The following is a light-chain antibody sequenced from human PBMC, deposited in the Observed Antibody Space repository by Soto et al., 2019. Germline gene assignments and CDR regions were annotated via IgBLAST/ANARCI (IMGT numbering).Light chain of an antibody. CDR1: SSNIGAGYD. CDR2: GDT. V-gene: IGLV1-40*01. CDR3: QSYDSSLSGHVV. J-gene: IGLJ2*01. Sequence: QSVLTQPPSVSGAPGQRVSISCAGGSSNIGAGYDVHWYQQLPRTAPKLLIYGDTNRPSGVPDRFSGSKSGTSASLVITGLQAEAEADYYCQSYDSSLSGHVVFGGGTKLTVL.